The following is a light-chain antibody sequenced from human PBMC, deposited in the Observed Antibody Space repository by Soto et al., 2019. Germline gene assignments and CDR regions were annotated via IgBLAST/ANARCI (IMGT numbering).Light chain of an antibody. CDR3: QSYNSRLSASV. Sequence: QSVLTQPPSVSGAPGQRVTISCTGDSSNIGAPFDVHWYQHHPGTAPKLIIYSNDARPSGVPDRFSASRSGSSASLAITGLQPDDEADYYCQSYNSRLSASVFGGGTKLTVL. J-gene: IGLJ2*01. V-gene: IGLV1-40*01. CDR2: SND. CDR1: SSNIGAPFD.